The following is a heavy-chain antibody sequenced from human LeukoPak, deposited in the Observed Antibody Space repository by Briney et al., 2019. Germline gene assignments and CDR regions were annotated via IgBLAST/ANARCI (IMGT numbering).Heavy chain of an antibody. CDR1: GFTFSSYG. D-gene: IGHD3-22*01. J-gene: IGHJ4*02. Sequence: PGRSLRLSCAASGFTFSSYGMHWVRQAPGKGLEWVAVISYDGSNKYYADSVKGRFTISRDNSKNTLYLQMNSLRAEDTAVYYCAKGAGITMIVVVDYWGQGTLVTVSS. CDR2: ISYDGSNK. V-gene: IGHV3-30*18. CDR3: AKGAGITMIVVVDY.